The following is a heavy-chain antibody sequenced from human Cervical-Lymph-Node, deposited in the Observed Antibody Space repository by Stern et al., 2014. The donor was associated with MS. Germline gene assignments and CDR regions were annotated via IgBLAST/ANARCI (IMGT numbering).Heavy chain of an antibody. CDR1: GFTFSTYA. Sequence: VQLVQSGGGVVQPGRSLSLSCVASGFTFSTYAMHWVRQAPCKGLEWVAFVSYDGTQINSTDSVKARFTISRDNSKNTLYLHMNSLRDEDTAVYFCARGGRGVGLEYWGQGALVTVSS. V-gene: IGHV3-30-3*01. J-gene: IGHJ4*02. D-gene: IGHD3-10*01. CDR2: VSYDGTQI. CDR3: ARGGRGVGLEY.